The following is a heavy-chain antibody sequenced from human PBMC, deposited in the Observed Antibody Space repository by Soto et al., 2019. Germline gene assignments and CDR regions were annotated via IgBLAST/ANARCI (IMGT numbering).Heavy chain of an antibody. CDR1: GYTSNTYG. J-gene: IGHJ5*02. D-gene: IGHD3-3*01. CDR3: ARDPHEFWTSYWFDP. V-gene: IGHV1-18*01. Sequence: GASLKVSCKTSGYTSNTYGINWVRQAPGQGLELMGWISAYDGKTTYAEKFQGRVTLTTDTSTSTAYMELRSLRSDDTAIYYCARDPHEFWTSYWFDPWGQGTPVTVSS. CDR2: ISAYDGKT.